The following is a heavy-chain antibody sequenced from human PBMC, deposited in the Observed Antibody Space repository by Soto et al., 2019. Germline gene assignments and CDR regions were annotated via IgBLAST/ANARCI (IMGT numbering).Heavy chain of an antibody. CDR3: AKVLKQLRDYYYGMDV. CDR1: GFTFSSYS. CDR2: ISSSSTTK. D-gene: IGHD6-6*01. V-gene: IGHV3-48*01. Sequence: GSLRLSCAASGFTFSSYSMNWVRQAPGKGLEWVSYISSSSTTKYYADSVKGRFTISRDNSKNTLYLQMNSLRAEDTAVYYCAKVLKQLRDYYYGMDVWGQGTTVTVAS. J-gene: IGHJ6*02.